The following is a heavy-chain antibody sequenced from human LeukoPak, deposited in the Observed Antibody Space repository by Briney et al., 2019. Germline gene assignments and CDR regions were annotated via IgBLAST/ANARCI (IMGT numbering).Heavy chain of an antibody. J-gene: IGHJ3*02. D-gene: IGHD5-24*01. CDR3: ASSAEEMATITSAGRVDI. CDR2: IYPGDSDT. CDR1: GYSFTSYW. Sequence: GESLKISCKGSGYSFTSYWIGWVRQMPGKGLEWMGIIYPGDSDTRYSPSFQGQVTISADKSISTAYLQWSSLKASDTAMYYCASSAEEMATITSAGRVDIWGQGTMVTVSS. V-gene: IGHV5-51*01.